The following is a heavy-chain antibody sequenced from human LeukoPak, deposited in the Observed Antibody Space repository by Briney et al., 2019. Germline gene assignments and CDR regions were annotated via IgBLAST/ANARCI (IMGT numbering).Heavy chain of an antibody. CDR3: ARVMMGAIVTTFHYYCMDV. D-gene: IGHD4-11*01. V-gene: IGHV3-21*01. CDR1: GFTFSHYS. CDR2: ITSSSSHI. Sequence: GGSLRLSCAACGFTFSHYSIDWARQAPGKGLERVASITSSSSHIYYADSVKGRFTISRDNAKNEVYLQMNSLRGEDTAIYYCARVMMGAIVTTFHYYCMDVWGVGTAVTVSS. J-gene: IGHJ6*03.